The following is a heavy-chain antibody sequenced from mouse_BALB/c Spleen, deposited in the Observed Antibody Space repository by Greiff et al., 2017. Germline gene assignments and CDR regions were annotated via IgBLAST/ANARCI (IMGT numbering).Heavy chain of an antibody. CDR2: ISDGGSYT. CDR3: ARGYYYGNYAMDY. J-gene: IGHJ4*01. V-gene: IGHV5-4*02. CDR1: GFTFSDYY. Sequence: EVQLVESGGGLVKPGGSLKLSCAASGFTFSDYYMYWVRQTPEKRLEWVATISDGGSYTYYPDSVKGRFTISRDNAKNNLYLQMSSLKSEDTAMYYCARGYYYGNYAMDYWGQGTSVTVSS. D-gene: IGHD1-1*01.